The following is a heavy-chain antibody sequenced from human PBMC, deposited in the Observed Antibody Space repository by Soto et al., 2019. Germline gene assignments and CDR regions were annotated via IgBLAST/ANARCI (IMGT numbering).Heavy chain of an antibody. J-gene: IGHJ5*02. D-gene: IGHD5-18*01. CDR2: IYYSGST. CDR3: AIELTAMVIGGWFDP. Sequence: SETLSLTCTVSGGSISSSSYYWGWIRQPPGKGLEWIGSIYYSGSTYYNPSLKSRVTISVDTSKNQFSLKLSPVPAADTAVYYCAIELTAMVIGGWFDPWGQGTLVAVSS. V-gene: IGHV4-39*02. CDR1: GGSISSSSYY.